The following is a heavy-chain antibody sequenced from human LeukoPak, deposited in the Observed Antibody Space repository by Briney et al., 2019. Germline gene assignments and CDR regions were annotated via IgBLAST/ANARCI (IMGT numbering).Heavy chain of an antibody. CDR2: IYYSGST. CDR1: GGSISSGDHY. V-gene: IGHV4-30-4*01. Sequence: SETLSLTCTVSGGSISSGDHYWSWIRQPPGKGLEWIGYIYYSGSTYYNPSLKGRVTISVDTSKNQFSLKLSSVTAADTAVYYCARRFLRSFDYWGQGTLVTVSS. J-gene: IGHJ4*02. CDR3: ARRFLRSFDY. D-gene: IGHD3-3*01.